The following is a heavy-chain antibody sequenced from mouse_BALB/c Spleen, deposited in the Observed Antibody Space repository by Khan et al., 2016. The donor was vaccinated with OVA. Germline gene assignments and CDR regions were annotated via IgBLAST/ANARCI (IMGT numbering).Heavy chain of an antibody. CDR1: GLSLTNYG. V-gene: IGHV2-3*01. Sequence: QVQLKESGPGLVAPSQSLSIRCTVSGLSLTNYGVSWVRQPPGKGLEWLGVIWGDGSTNYHSVLKSRLTINKDNSKSQVFVKLNSLQPEDTATYFCAIIYFGNDWFAYWGRGTLVTVSA. CDR2: IWGDGST. CDR3: AIIYFGNDWFAY. D-gene: IGHD2-1*01. J-gene: IGHJ3*01.